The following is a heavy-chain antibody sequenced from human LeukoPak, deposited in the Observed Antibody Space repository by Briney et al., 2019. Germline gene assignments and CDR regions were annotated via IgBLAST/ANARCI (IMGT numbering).Heavy chain of an antibody. CDR2: IRSTSDYI. J-gene: IGHJ4*02. V-gene: IGHV3-21*01. CDR3: ARGAQWFDY. D-gene: IGHD6-19*01. CDR1: GFTVSSNY. Sequence: GGSLRLSCAASGFTVSSNYMSWVRQAPGKGLEWVSSIRSTSDYIYYADSVKGRFTIYRDNAKNSLYLQMNSLRAEDTAVYYCARGAQWFDYWGQGTLVTVSS.